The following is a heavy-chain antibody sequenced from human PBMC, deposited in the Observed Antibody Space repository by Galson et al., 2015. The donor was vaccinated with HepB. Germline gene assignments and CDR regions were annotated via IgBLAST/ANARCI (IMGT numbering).Heavy chain of an antibody. Sequence: QSGAEVKKPGESLWISCKASGYSFTTYWIGWVRQLPGKGLEWMGIIYPVDSNTRYSPSFKGQVTISADKSISTSYLRWSSLKASDTAIYYCARGYCSGTICYYDAFDLWGQGTVVTVSS. CDR3: ARGYCSGTICYYDAFDL. J-gene: IGHJ3*01. V-gene: IGHV5-51*03. D-gene: IGHD2-2*01. CDR1: GYSFTTYW. CDR2: IYPVDSNT.